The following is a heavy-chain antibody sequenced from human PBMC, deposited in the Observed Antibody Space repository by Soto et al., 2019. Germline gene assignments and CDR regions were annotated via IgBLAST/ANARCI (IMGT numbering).Heavy chain of an antibody. D-gene: IGHD6-6*01. J-gene: IGHJ6*02. Sequence: GASVKVSCKASGYTFTSYAMHWVRQAPGQRLEWMGWINAGNGNTKYSQKFQGRVTITRDTSASTAYMELSSLRSEDTAVYYCAKEVIAARPPLFYGMDVWGQGTTVTVSS. CDR3: AKEVIAARPPLFYGMDV. CDR1: GYTFTSYA. CDR2: INAGNGNT. V-gene: IGHV1-3*01.